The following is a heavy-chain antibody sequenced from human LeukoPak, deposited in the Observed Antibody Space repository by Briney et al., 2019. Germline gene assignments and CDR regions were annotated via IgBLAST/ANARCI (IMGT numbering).Heavy chain of an antibody. CDR1: GFTFGIYW. CDR2: TKQDGSEK. D-gene: IGHD6-19*01. Sequence: GGSLRLSCAASGFTFGIYWMSWVRQAPGKGLEWVANTKQDGSEKFYVDSVKGRFTLSRDNAKNSLFLQVNSLRAEDTAVYYCARDYYGSGWYGDYWGQGTLVTVSS. J-gene: IGHJ4*02. V-gene: IGHV3-7*04. CDR3: ARDYYGSGWYGDY.